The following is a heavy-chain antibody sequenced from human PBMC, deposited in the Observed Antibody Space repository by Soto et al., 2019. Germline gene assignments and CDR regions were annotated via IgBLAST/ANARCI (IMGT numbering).Heavy chain of an antibody. CDR1: GDSISSSSYY. J-gene: IGHJ4*02. CDR3: ARQRYSSTSFGS. D-gene: IGHD2-2*01. V-gene: IGHV4-39*01. Sequence: SETLSLTCIVSGDSISSSSYYWGWIRQPPGKGLEWIGSIYYSGTTYYNPSLKSRVTISVDTSKNQFSLNLTSVTAADTAIFYCARQRYSSTSFGSWGQGTMVTVSS. CDR2: IYYSGTT.